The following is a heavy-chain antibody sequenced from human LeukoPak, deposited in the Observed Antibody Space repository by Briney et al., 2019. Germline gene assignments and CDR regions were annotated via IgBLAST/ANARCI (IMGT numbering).Heavy chain of an antibody. J-gene: IGHJ4*02. V-gene: IGHV3-30*18. CDR1: GFTFSSYG. Sequence: GGSLRLSCAAPGFTFSSYGMHWVRQAPGKGLEWVAVISYDGSNKYYADSVKGRFTISRDNSKNTLYLQMNSLRAEDTAVYYCAKDSGYNWNDVQPDYWGQGTLVTVSS. D-gene: IGHD1-1*01. CDR2: ISYDGSNK. CDR3: AKDSGYNWNDVQPDY.